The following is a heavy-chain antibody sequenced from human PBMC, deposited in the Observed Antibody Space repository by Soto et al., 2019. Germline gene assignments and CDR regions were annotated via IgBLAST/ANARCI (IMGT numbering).Heavy chain of an antibody. Sequence: GGSLRLSCAASGFTLDDYTMHWVRQAPGKGLEGVSGGGWNGGDIVYADSVNGRFTVSRDNSKNSLYLEVNSLRAEDTAIYYCAKDRAVVVPVSTSYFHYYGLEVWGQGTTVTVSS. J-gene: IGHJ6*02. CDR3: AKDRAVVVPVSTSYFHYYGLEV. V-gene: IGHV3-9*01. CDR1: GFTLDDYT. CDR2: GGWNGGDI. D-gene: IGHD2-2*01.